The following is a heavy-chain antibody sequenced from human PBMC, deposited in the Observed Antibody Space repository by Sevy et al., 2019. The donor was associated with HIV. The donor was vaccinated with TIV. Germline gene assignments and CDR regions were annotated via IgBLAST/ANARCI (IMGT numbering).Heavy chain of an antibody. D-gene: IGHD3-22*01. Sequence: GGSLRLSCAASGFTFITYPLNWVRQAPGKGLEWVSSIGISSSYIYYAGSVKGRFTISRENAKNSLYLQMNSLRAEDMAVYYCARANLDSSGSYDAFDIWGQGTMVTVSS. CDR2: IGISSSYI. J-gene: IGHJ3*02. V-gene: IGHV3-21*01. CDR1: GFTFITYP. CDR3: ARANLDSSGSYDAFDI.